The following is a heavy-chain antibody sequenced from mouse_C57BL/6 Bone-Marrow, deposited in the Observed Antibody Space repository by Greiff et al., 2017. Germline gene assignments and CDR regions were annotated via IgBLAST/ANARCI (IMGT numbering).Heavy chain of an antibody. Sequence: VQLQQPGAELVRPGSSVKLSCKASGYTFTSYWMHWVKQRPIQGLEWIGNIDPSDSETHYNQKFKDKATLTVDKSSSTAYMQLSSLTSEDSAVYYWARSTTVVEDWFAYWGQGTLVTVSA. J-gene: IGHJ3*01. V-gene: IGHV1-52*01. D-gene: IGHD1-1*01. CDR3: ARSTTVVEDWFAY. CDR2: IDPSDSET. CDR1: GYTFTSYW.